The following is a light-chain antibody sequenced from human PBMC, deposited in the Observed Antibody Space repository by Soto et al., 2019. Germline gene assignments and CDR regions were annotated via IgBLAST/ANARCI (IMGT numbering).Light chain of an antibody. CDR3: SSYTSSSTLYV. J-gene: IGLJ1*01. Sequence: QSVLTQPASVSGSPGRSITISCTGTSSDVGGYNYVSWYQQHPGKAPKLMIYDVSNRPSGVSNRFSGSKPGNTASLTISGLQAEDEADYYCSSYTSSSTLYVFGTGTKVTVL. CDR2: DVS. CDR1: SSDVGGYNY. V-gene: IGLV2-14*01.